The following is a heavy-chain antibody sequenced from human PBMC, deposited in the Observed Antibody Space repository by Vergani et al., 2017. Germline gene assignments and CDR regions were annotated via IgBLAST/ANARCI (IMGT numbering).Heavy chain of an antibody. CDR3: ARRPLLCSGIPNCYRGNWFFDL. CDR2: IYPDDSDT. J-gene: IGHJ2*01. D-gene: IGHD2-2*02. CDR1: GYNFPNYW. V-gene: IGHV5-51*06. Sequence: EVQLVQSGAEVKKPGESLKISCQGSGYNFPNYWIGWVRQMPGKGLEWMGSIYPDDSDTRYSPSFQGQVTISGDKSITTAYLQWSSLRASDTALYYCARRPLLCSGIPNCYRGNWFFDLWGRGTLVTVSS.